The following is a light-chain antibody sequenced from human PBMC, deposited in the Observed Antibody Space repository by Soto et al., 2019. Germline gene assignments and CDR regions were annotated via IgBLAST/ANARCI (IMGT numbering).Light chain of an antibody. Sequence: ITPYPTILSLSLGVRVTLSFWASQSVDNNLVWYQQRAGQSPRLLIYAASVRANDITARSSGSGSGTEFTLTISSLQPEDFATYYCQQYNTFSTFGQGTKVDI. CDR3: QQYNTFST. J-gene: IGKJ1*01. V-gene: IGKV3D-15*01. CDR2: AAS. CDR1: QSVDNN.